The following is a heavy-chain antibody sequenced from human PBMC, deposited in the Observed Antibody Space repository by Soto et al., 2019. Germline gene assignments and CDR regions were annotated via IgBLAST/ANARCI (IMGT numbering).Heavy chain of an antibody. CDR3: AREPRGGDYVWGSYRPLYAFDI. CDR1: GGSISSYY. J-gene: IGHJ3*02. V-gene: IGHV4-4*07. Sequence: SETLSLTCTVSGGSISSYYWSWIRQPAGKGLEWIGRIYTSGRTNYNPSLKSRVTMSVDTSKNQFSLKLSSVTAADTAVYYCAREPRGGDYVWGSYRPLYAFDIWGQGTMVTVSS. D-gene: IGHD3-16*02. CDR2: IYTSGRT.